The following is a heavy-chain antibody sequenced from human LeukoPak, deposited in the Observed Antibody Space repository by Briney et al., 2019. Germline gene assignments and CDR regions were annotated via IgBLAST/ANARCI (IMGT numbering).Heavy chain of an antibody. CDR2: IYSGGST. CDR3: ARIISSWYNWFDP. Sequence: GGSLRLSCAASGFTVSSNYMSWVRQAPGKGLEWVSVIYSGGSTYYADSVKGRFTISRDNSKNTLYLQMNSLRAEDTAVYYCARIISSWYNWFDPWGRGTLVTVSS. V-gene: IGHV3-53*01. J-gene: IGHJ5*02. CDR1: GFTVSSNY. D-gene: IGHD2-8*02.